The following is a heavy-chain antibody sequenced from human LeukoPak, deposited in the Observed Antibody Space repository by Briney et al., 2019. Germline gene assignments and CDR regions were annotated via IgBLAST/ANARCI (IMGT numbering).Heavy chain of an antibody. J-gene: IGHJ4*02. V-gene: IGHV3-74*01. CDR2: INSDGSST. Sequence: GGSPRLSCAASGFTFSNAWMSWVRQAPGKGLVWVSRINSDGSSTSYADSVKGRFTISRDNSKNTLYLQMNSLRAEDTAVYYCAKVSPDIVVVPAATDWGQGTLVTVSS. CDR1: GFTFSNAW. CDR3: AKVSPDIVVVPAATD. D-gene: IGHD2-2*01.